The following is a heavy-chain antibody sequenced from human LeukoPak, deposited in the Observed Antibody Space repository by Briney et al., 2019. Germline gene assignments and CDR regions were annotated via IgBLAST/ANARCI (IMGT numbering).Heavy chain of an antibody. Sequence: TSSESLSLTCAVYGGSFSGYYWSWIRQPPGKGLEWIGEINHSGSTNYNPSLKSRDTISVDKSKAQFSLKLSSVTDADTAVYYRAALPTKLSFNYYYMEVWGKGTPVTVSS. V-gene: IGHV4-34*01. CDR3: AALPTKLSFNYYYMEV. CDR2: INHSGST. D-gene: IGHD1-26*01. CDR1: GGSFSGYY. J-gene: IGHJ6*03.